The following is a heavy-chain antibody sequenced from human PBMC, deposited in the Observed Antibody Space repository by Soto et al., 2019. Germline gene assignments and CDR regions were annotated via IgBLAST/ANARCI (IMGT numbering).Heavy chain of an antibody. J-gene: IGHJ4*02. CDR1: GGYISNYS. CDR2: IYYSGST. Sequence: TLYRTSTVSGGYISNYSWSWILQPPGKGLEWIGYIYYSGSTNYNPSLKSRFTVSVDTSRNQFFRNLHSVSAADSAIYLPGRESGETGNYDAYWGQGTAVTVSS. CDR3: GRESGETGNYDAY. D-gene: IGHD1-7*01. V-gene: IGHV4-59*12.